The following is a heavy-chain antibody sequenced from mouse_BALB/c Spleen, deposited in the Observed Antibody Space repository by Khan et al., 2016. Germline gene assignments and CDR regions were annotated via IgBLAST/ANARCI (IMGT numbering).Heavy chain of an antibody. CDR2: IDPANGNT. CDR3: ASYPYCFGSKGAMDY. J-gene: IGHJ4*01. CDR1: GFNIKDTY. V-gene: IGHV14-3*02. D-gene: IGHD1-1*01. Sequence: VQLKQSGAELVKPGASVKLSCTAAGFNIKDTYMHWVKQRPEQGLEWIGRIDPANGNTKYDPKFQGKATITADTSSNTAYLQLSSLTSEDTAVYYCASYPYCFGSKGAMDYWGQGTSVTVSS.